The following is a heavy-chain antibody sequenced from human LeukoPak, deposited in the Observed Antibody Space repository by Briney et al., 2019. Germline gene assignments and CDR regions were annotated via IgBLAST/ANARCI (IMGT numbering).Heavy chain of an antibody. D-gene: IGHD3-22*01. CDR2: ISWHGSTT. CDR3: AKDIGDSIGYNYFDS. V-gene: IGHV3-43*01. Sequence: GGSLRLSYAASGFTFDDYTMHWVRRAPGKGLEWVSVISWHGSTTKYADSVRGRFTISRDNRKNSLSLQMNSLRPEDTALYYCAKDIGDSIGYNYFDSWGQGTLVTVSS. J-gene: IGHJ4*02. CDR1: GFTFDDYT.